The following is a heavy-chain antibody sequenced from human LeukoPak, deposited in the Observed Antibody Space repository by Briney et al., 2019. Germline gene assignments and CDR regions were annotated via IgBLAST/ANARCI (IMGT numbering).Heavy chain of an antibody. V-gene: IGHV3-48*04. CDR3: AELGITMIGGV. Sequence: QSGGSLRLSCAASGFTFSNYNMSWVRQAPGKGLEWVSYISSSSSIIYYADSVKGRFTISRDNAKNSLYLQMNSLRAEDTAVYYCAELGITMIGGVWGKGTTVTISS. J-gene: IGHJ6*04. CDR2: ISSSSSII. D-gene: IGHD3-10*02. CDR1: GFTFSNYN.